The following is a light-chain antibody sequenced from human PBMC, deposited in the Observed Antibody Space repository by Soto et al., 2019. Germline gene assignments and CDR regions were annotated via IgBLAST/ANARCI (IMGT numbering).Light chain of an antibody. CDR1: QSVSSIY. Sequence: EIVLTQSPGTLSLSPGERATLSCRASQSVSSIYLAWYQQKPGQAPRLLIYGASSRATGIPDRFSGSGSGTYFTLTISSLEPEDFAVYYCQQYGSSRWTFGQGTKVEI. V-gene: IGKV3-20*01. CDR2: GAS. J-gene: IGKJ1*01. CDR3: QQYGSSRWT.